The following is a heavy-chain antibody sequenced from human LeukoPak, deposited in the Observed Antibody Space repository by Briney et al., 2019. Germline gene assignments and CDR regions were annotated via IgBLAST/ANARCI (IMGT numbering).Heavy chain of an antibody. Sequence: GGSLRLSCAASGFTITTYAMGWVRQAPGKGLEWVSSISSSSSYIYYADSVKGRFTISRDNAKNSLYLQMNSLRAEDTAVYYCARDGEVEGYYYYYYMDVWGKGTTVTVSS. CDR2: ISSSSSYI. CDR3: ARDGEVEGYYYYYYMDV. V-gene: IGHV3-21*01. J-gene: IGHJ6*03. CDR1: GFTITTYA. D-gene: IGHD3-10*01.